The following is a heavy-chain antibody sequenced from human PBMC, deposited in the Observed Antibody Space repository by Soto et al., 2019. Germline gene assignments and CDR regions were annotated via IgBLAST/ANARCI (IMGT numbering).Heavy chain of an antibody. V-gene: IGHV3-73*01. CDR1: GFTFSNAW. D-gene: IGHD6-6*01. Sequence: PGGSLRLSCAASGFTFSNAWMNWVRQASGKGLEWVGRIRSKANSYATAYAASVKGRFTISRDDSKNTAYLQMNSLKTEDTAVYYCTRPRSSIAARPWSSAMDVWGKGTTVTVSS. J-gene: IGHJ6*03. CDR3: TRPRSSIAARPWSSAMDV. CDR2: IRSKANSYAT.